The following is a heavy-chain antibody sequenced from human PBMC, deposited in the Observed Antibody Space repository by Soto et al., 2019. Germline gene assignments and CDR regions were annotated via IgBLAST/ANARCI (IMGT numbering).Heavy chain of an antibody. CDR1: GYTFTSYD. V-gene: IGHV1-8*01. D-gene: IGHD6-19*01. CDR3: ARRVWYSSGWYFDY. CDR2: MNPNSGNT. J-gene: IGHJ4*02. Sequence: PSVKVSCKASGYTFTSYDINWVRQATGQGLEWMGWMNPNSGNTGYAQKFQGRVTMTRNTSISTAYMELSSLRSEDTAVYYCARRVWYSSGWYFDYWGQGTLVTVSS.